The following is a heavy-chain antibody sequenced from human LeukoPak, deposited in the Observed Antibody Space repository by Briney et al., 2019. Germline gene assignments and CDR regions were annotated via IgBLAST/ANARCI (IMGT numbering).Heavy chain of an antibody. Sequence: PVGSLRLSCAASGFTVSSNYMSWVRQAPGKGLEWVSVIYSGGDTHYADSVKGRFTISRDNSQNTLNLQMNSLRAEDTAVYYCARDLGYCSSGSGSHWGQGTLVTVSS. CDR3: ARDLGYCSSGSGSH. J-gene: IGHJ4*02. D-gene: IGHD2-15*01. CDR2: IYSGGDT. V-gene: IGHV3-53*05. CDR1: GFTVSSNY.